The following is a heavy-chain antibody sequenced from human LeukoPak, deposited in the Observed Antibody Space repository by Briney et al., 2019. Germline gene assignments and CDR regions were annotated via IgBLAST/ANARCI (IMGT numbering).Heavy chain of an antibody. CDR2: IKSKTDGGTT. Sequence: PGGSLRLSCAASGFTFSNAWMSWVRQAPGKELEWVGRIKSKTDGGTTDYAAPVKGRLTILRDDSKNTLYLQMNSLKTEDTAVYYCTTPLYGDYYFDYWGQGTLVTVSS. D-gene: IGHD4-17*01. CDR1: GFTFSNAW. J-gene: IGHJ4*02. CDR3: TTPLYGDYYFDY. V-gene: IGHV3-15*01.